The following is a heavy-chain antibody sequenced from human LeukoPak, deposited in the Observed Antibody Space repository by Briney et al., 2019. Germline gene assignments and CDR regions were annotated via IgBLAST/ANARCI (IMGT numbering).Heavy chain of an antibody. J-gene: IGHJ4*02. V-gene: IGHV4-39*01. CDR2: IYYSGST. CDR3: ARRAYSSSCFDY. Sequence: PSETLSLTCTVSGGSISSGSYYWGWIRQPPGKGLEWIGSIYYSGSTYYNPSLKSRVTISVDTSKNQFSLKLSSVTAADTAVYYCARRAYSSSCFDYWGQGTLVTVSS. D-gene: IGHD6-13*01. CDR1: GGSISSGSYY.